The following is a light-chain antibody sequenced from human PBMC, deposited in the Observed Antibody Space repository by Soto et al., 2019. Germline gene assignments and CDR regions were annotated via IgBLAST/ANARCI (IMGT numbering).Light chain of an antibody. V-gene: IGLV2-18*01. CDR2: EAS. J-gene: IGLJ1*01. CDR3: RLYTSEKKYV. Sequence: QSVLTQPPSVSGSPGQSVTISCTGTSTDFVSYNRVSWYQQPPGTAPKLIIYEASNRPSGVPDRFSGSKSGNTASLTISGLQAADEADYYCRLYTSEKKYVFGTGTQVTVL. CDR1: STDFVSYNR.